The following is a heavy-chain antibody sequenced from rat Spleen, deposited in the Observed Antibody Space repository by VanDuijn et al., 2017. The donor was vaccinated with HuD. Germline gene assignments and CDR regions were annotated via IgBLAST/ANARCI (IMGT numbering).Heavy chain of an antibody. V-gene: IGHV5S23*01. D-gene: IGHD1-6*01. Sequence: EVQLVESGGGLVQPGRSLKLSCAASGFTFSDYNMAWVRQAPEKGLEWVASISLSAGSTYYRDSVKGRFTVSRDNSEGTLYLQMDSLRSADTATYYCTRENAYYGMGMDAWGQGASVTVSS. CDR2: ISLSAGST. CDR3: TRENAYYGMGMDA. J-gene: IGHJ4*01. CDR1: GFTFSDYN.